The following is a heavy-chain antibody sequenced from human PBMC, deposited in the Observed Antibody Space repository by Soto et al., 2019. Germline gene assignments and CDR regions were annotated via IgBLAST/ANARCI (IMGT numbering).Heavy chain of an antibody. CDR3: ANELLYSSGWSHVDC. CDR1: GFTFSSYA. Sequence: EVQLLESGGGLVQPGGSLRLSCAASGFTFSSYAMSWVRQAPGKGLEWVSAISGSGVSTYYADSVKGRFTISRDNSKYPLSLQMNSLRSEDTAVYYCANELLYSSGWSHVDCWCQGTLVTVSS. CDR2: ISGSGVST. J-gene: IGHJ4*02. D-gene: IGHD6-19*01. V-gene: IGHV3-23*01.